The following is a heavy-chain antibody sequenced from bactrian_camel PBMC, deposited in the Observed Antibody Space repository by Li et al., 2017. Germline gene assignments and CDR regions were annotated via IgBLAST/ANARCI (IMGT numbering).Heavy chain of an antibody. CDR2: IDDDGSA. V-gene: IGHV3S53*01. CDR1: GYLYSTYC. Sequence: HVQLVESGGGSVQAGGSLRLSCAASGYLYSTYCMGWFRQAAGKEREGIATIDDDGSAIYADSVKGRFTISKGSGATTLYLQMTSLKPEDSALYYCAAQCGKDDGTWYAYYWGQGTQVTVS. D-gene: IGHD6*01. J-gene: IGHJ4*01. CDR3: AAQCGKDDGTWYAYY.